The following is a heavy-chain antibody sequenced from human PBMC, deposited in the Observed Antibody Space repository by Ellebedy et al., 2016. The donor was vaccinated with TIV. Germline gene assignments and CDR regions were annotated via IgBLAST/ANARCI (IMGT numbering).Heavy chain of an antibody. D-gene: IGHD4-17*01. J-gene: IGHJ4*02. CDR2: ISSRSSYI. CDR1: GFSLNVNY. V-gene: IGHV3-21*01. Sequence: PGESLKISCAASGFSLNVNYMSWVRQAPGKGLEWVSSISSRSSYIFYADSVKGRFIISRDNAKNSLYLQMNVLRAEDTAVYSCTRDPPGDYLTYFDYWGQGNLVTVSS. CDR3: TRDPPGDYLTYFDY.